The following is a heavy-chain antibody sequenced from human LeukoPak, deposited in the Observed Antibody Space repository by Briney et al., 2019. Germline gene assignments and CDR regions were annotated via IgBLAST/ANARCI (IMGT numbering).Heavy chain of an antibody. J-gene: IGHJ4*02. CDR3: ASALGAHYFGS. D-gene: IGHD1-26*01. V-gene: IGHV3-7*05. CDR2: IKQDGSET. Sequence: GGSLRLSCAASGFTFSSYWMSWVRQAPGKGLEWVANIKQDGSETYYVDSVRGRFTISRDNAKNSLYLQMYSLRAEDMAVYYCASALGAHYFGSWGQGTLVTVSS. CDR1: GFTFSSYW.